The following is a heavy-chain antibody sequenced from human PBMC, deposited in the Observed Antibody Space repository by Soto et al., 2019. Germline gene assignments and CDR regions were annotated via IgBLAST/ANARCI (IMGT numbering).Heavy chain of an antibody. D-gene: IGHD6-25*01. CDR2: VYHSGTT. V-gene: IGHV4-4*02. J-gene: IGHJ4*02. CDR3: GRRVAAARTRGFDS. CDR1: GGSISDNW. Sequence: QVQLQESGPGLVKPSGTLSLTCAVSGGSISDNWWSWVRQPPGKGLEWIGEVYHSGTTYYNPSLKIRVTITLDKSAREISLTPKSATAADTAVFYCGRRVAAARTRGFDSWGQGTLVTVSS.